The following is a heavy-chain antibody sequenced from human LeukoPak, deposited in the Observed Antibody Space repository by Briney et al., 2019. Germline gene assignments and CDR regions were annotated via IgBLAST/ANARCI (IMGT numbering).Heavy chain of an antibody. J-gene: IGHJ6*02. V-gene: IGHV3-7*01. CDR3: ARAAMKGSYYYYGMDV. CDR2: IKQDGSEK. D-gene: IGHD2-2*01. Sequence: GGSLRLSCAASGFTFSSYWMSWVRQAPGKGLEWVANIKQDGSEKYYVDSVKGRFTISRDNAKNSPYLQMNSLRAEDTAVYYCARAAMKGSYYYYGMDVWGQGTTVTVSS. CDR1: GFTFSSYW.